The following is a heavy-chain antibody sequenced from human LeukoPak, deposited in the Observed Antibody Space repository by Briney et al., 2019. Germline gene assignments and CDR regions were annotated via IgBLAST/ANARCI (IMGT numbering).Heavy chain of an antibody. V-gene: IGHV3-9*01. CDR3: AKGGLDKGYCSSTSCYARFDY. J-gene: IGHJ4*02. Sequence: PGGSLRLSCAASGFTFDDYAMHWVRQAPGKGLEWVSGISWNSGSIGYADSVKGRFTISRDNAKNSLYLQMNSLRAEDTALYYCAKGGLDKGYCSSTSCYARFDYWGQGTLVTVSS. D-gene: IGHD2-2*01. CDR2: ISWNSGSI. CDR1: GFTFDDYA.